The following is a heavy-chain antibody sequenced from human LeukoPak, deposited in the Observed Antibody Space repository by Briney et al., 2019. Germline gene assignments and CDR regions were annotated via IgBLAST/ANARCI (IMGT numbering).Heavy chain of an antibody. V-gene: IGHV3-20*04. CDR1: GFTLDDYG. CDR3: ARDNWELRSDAFDI. Sequence: PGGSLRLSCAASGFTLDDYGMSWVRQAPGKGREWVSGINWDGGSTGYAASVKGRFTISRDNAKSSLYLQMNSLRAEDTALYYCARDNWELRSDAFDIWGQGTMVTVSS. D-gene: IGHD1-26*01. J-gene: IGHJ3*02. CDR2: INWDGGST.